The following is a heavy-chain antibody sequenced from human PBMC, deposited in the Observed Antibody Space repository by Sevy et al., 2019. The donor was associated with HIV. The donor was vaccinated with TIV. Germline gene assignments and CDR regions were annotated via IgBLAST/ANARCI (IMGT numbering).Heavy chain of an antibody. CDR1: GGSLSSHY. D-gene: IGHD2-8*02. V-gene: IGHV4-59*11. CDR2: IYYTEST. CDR3: ARHFGYGYWHAFHI. J-gene: IGHJ3*02. Sequence: SETLSLTCSVSGGSLSSHYWSWIRQPPGKGLEWLGYIYYTESTNYSPSLKSRVTISLDTSKNQASLKLRSVSAADTAVYYCARHFGYGYWHAFHIWGQGTMVTVSS.